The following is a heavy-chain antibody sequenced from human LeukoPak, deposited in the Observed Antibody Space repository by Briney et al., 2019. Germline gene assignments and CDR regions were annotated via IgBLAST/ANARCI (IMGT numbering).Heavy chain of an antibody. D-gene: IGHD3-9*01. CDR2: IYYSGST. J-gene: IGHJ6*02. CDR3: ARYDTTYGMDV. CDR1: GGSISSYY. V-gene: IGHV4-59*01. Sequence: SETLSLTCTVSGGSISSYYWSWIRQPPGKGLEWIGYIYYSGSTNYSPSLKSRVTISVDTSKNQFSLKLSSVTAADTAVYYCARYDTTYGMDVWGQGTTVTVSS.